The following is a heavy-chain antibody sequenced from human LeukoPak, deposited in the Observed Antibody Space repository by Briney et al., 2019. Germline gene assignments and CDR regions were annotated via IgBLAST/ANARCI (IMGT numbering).Heavy chain of an antibody. CDR3: VKDIRGGSGTYYSLFDH. J-gene: IGHJ5*02. V-gene: IGHV3-21*04. Sequence: GGSLRLSCAASGFTFSSYSMNWVRQAPGKGLEWVSSISSSSSYIYYADSVKGRFTISRDNAKNSLYLQMNSLRPEDTAFYYCVKDIRGGSGTYYSLFDHWGQGTLITVSS. CDR2: ISSSSSYI. D-gene: IGHD3-10*01. CDR1: GFTFSSYS.